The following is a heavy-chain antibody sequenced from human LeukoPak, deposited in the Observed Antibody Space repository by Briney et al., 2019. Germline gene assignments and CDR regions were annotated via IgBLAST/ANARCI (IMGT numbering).Heavy chain of an antibody. CDR2: SNEDGSTT. J-gene: IGHJ4*02. Sequence: GGSLRLSCAASGFTFSSNWMHWVRQAPGKGLVWVSRSNEDGSTTNYADSVKGRFTISRDNAKNTLFLQMNSLTVDDTAVYYCVRDLGGGSGHWGQGTLVTVSS. CDR1: GFTFSSNW. CDR3: VRDLGGGSGH. V-gene: IGHV3-74*01. D-gene: IGHD1-26*01.